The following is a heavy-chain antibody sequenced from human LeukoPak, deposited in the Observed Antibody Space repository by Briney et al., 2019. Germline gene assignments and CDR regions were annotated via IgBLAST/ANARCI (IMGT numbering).Heavy chain of an antibody. CDR3: AKAPSITIFGVVIMPDY. CDR1: GFTFSSYA. Sequence: GGSLRLSCAASGFTFSSYAMHWVRQAPGKGLEWVAFIRYDGSNKYCADSVKGRFTISRDNSKNTLYLQMNSLRAEDTAVYYCAKAPSITIFGVVIMPDYWGQGTLVTVSS. D-gene: IGHD3-3*01. CDR2: IRYDGSNK. V-gene: IGHV3-30*02. J-gene: IGHJ4*02.